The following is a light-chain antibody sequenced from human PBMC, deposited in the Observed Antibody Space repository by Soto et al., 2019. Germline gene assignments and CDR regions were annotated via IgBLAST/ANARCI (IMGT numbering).Light chain of an antibody. CDR3: QQYDILPLT. Sequence: DIEMTQSPATLSASVGDRVTITCWASQSISSYLDWYQQKPGKAPKVLIYKASTLKSGVPPRFSGSGSGTEFTLTISSLQPDDFATYYCQQYDILPLTFGGGTKVDIK. V-gene: IGKV1-5*03. J-gene: IGKJ4*01. CDR2: KAS. CDR1: QSISSY.